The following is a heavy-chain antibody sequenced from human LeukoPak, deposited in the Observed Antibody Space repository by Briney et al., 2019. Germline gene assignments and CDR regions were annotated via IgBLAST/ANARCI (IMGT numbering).Heavy chain of an antibody. CDR2: INHSGST. Sequence: PSETLSLTCAVYGGSFSGYYWSWIRQPPGKGLEWIGEINHSGSTNYNPSLKSRVTISVDTSMNQFSLKLSSVTAADTAVYYCAREYSSFEYWGQGTLVTVSS. V-gene: IGHV4-34*01. D-gene: IGHD6-13*01. CDR1: GGSFSGYY. J-gene: IGHJ4*02. CDR3: AREYSSFEY.